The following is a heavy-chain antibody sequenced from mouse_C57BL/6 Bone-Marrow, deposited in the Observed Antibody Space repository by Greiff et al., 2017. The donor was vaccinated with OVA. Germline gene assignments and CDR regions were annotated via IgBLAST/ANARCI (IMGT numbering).Heavy chain of an antibody. CDR3: AREGIYYGNYGFAY. V-gene: IGHV1-80*01. D-gene: IGHD2-1*01. J-gene: IGHJ3*01. Sequence: QVQLQQSGAELVKPGASVKISCKASGYAFSSYWMNWVKQRPGKGLEWIGQIYPGDGDTNYNGKFKGKATLTADKSSSTAYMQLSSLTSEDSAVYFCAREGIYYGNYGFAYWGQGTLVTVSA. CDR1: GYAFSSYW. CDR2: IYPGDGDT.